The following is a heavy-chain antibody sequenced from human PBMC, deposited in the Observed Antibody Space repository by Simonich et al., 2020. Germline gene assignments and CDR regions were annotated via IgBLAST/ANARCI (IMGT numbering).Heavy chain of an antibody. Sequence: QVQLQESGPGLVKPSETLSLTCAVSGYSISSGYYWGWIRQPPGKGLEWIGSIYHSGGTYYNTSLKSRVTISVDTSKNQFSLKLSSVTAADTAVYYCARVGYSNYYYYGMDVWGQGTTVTVSS. J-gene: IGHJ6*02. CDR3: ARVGYSNYYYYGMDV. CDR2: IYHSGGT. CDR1: GYSISSGYY. D-gene: IGHD6-13*01. V-gene: IGHV4-38-2*01.